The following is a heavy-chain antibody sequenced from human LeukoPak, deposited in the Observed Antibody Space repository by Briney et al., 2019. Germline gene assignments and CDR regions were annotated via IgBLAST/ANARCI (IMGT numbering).Heavy chain of an antibody. CDR3: AKFSISYYYDSSGYYYLDC. D-gene: IGHD3-22*01. CDR2: ISYDGSNK. Sequence: GGSLRLSCAASGFTFSSYGTHWVRQAPGKGLEWVAVISYDGSNKYYADSVKGRFTISRDNSKNTLYLQMNSLRAEDTAVYYCAKFSISYYYDSSGYYYLDCWGQGTLVTVSS. V-gene: IGHV3-30*18. J-gene: IGHJ4*02. CDR1: GFTFSSYG.